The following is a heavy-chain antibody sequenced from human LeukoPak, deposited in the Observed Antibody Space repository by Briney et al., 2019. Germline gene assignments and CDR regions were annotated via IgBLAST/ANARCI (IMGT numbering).Heavy chain of an antibody. V-gene: IGHV3-21*01. CDR1: GFTFSSYS. D-gene: IGHD1-26*01. CDR2: ISSSSSYI. CDR3: ARAGGGSYFDY. J-gene: IGHJ4*02. Sequence: GGSLRLSCAASGFTFSSYSMNWVRQAPGQGLEWVSFISSSSSYIYYADSVKGRFTLSRDNAKNSLYLQMNSLRAEDTAVYYCARAGGGSYFDYWGQGTLVTVSS.